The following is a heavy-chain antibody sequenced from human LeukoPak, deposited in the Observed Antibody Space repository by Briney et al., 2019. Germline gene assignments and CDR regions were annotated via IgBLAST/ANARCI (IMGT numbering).Heavy chain of an antibody. D-gene: IGHD2-15*01. V-gene: IGHV4-59*01. Sequence: SETLSLTCTVSGSSISSYYWSWIRQPPGKGLEWIGYIYYSGTTNYNPSLKSRVTISVDTSKNQFSLKLSSVTAADTAVYYCARVTSNLLLPFDYWGQGTLVTVSS. CDR2: IYYSGTT. CDR3: ARVTSNLLLPFDY. J-gene: IGHJ4*02. CDR1: GSSISSYY.